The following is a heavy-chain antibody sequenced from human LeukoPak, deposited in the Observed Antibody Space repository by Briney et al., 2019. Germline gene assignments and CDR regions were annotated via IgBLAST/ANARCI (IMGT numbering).Heavy chain of an antibody. CDR1: GDSVSSNSAA. CDR2: EYFRSKWYN. CDR3: ARDAADSYGFYYFAY. J-gene: IGHJ4*02. V-gene: IGHV6-1*01. D-gene: IGHD5-18*01. Sequence: SQTVSLTCAISGDSVSSNSAAWNWIRQSPSRGLEWLGREYFRSKWYNDYAVSVKSRITINPDTSKNQFPLQPNSVTPEDTAVYYCARDAADSYGFYYFAYWGQGTLVTVSS.